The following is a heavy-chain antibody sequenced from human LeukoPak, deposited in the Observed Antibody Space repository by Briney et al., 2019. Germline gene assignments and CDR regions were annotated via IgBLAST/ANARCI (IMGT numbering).Heavy chain of an antibody. V-gene: IGHV3-23*01. J-gene: IGHJ4*02. CDR1: GFTFSSYG. CDR3: AKALLSYSSSWYFDY. Sequence: GGSLRLSCAASGFTFSSYGMSWVRQAPGKGLEWVSAISGSGGSTYYADSVKGRFTISRDNSKNTLYLQMNSLRAEDTAVYYCAKALLSYSSSWYFDYWGQGTLVTVSS. CDR2: ISGSGGST. D-gene: IGHD6-13*01.